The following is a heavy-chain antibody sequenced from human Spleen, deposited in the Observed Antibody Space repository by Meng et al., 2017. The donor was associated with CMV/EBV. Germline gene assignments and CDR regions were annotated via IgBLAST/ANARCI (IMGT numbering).Heavy chain of an antibody. CDR3: ARGRRGPDS. CDR2: IITVDGTT. Sequence: SVKVSCKASGGTFNNYAMSWVRQAPGQGLEWMGGIITVDGTTKYAENFRDRVTITADKSTTTAYMELSSLRSDNTAVYYCARGRRGPDSWGQGTLVTVSS. CDR1: GGTFNNYA. J-gene: IGHJ5*01. V-gene: IGHV1-69*06. D-gene: IGHD5-12*01.